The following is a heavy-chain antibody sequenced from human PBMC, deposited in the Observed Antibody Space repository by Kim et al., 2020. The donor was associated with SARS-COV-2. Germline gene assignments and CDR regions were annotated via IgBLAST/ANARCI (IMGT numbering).Heavy chain of an antibody. CDR1: GFTFSSYA. CDR3: AKDSWTTMIVVVGGAFDI. V-gene: IGHV3-23*01. J-gene: IGHJ3*02. CDR2: ISGSGGST. Sequence: GGSLRLSCAASGFTFSSYAMSWVRQAPGKGLEWVSAISGSGGSTYYADSVKGRFTISRDNSKNTLYLQMNSLRAEDTAVYYCAKDSWTTMIVVVGGAFDIWGQGTMVTVSS. D-gene: IGHD3-22*01.